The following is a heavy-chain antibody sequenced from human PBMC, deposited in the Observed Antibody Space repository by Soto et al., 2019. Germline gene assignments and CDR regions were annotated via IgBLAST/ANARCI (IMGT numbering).Heavy chain of an antibody. J-gene: IGHJ5*01. D-gene: IGHD2-21*02. CDR2: ISGSAGVA. Sequence: SLRLCCAASGFLISANAMSWFRQAPGGGLAWVSAISGSAGVAFYADSVRGRFSISRDSSKNTVYLQLSTLRADDMARHYCVKGSVVTWLDPWGQGLPLTFST. CDR1: GFLISANA. V-gene: IGHV3-23*01. CDR3: VKGSVVTWLDP.